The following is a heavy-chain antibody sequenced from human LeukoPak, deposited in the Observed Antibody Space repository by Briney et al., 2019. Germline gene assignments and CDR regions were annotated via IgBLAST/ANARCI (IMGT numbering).Heavy chain of an antibody. V-gene: IGHV1-46*01. CDR3: ARDVRFLDYYYYYYYMDV. D-gene: IGHD3-3*01. CDR1: GYTFTSYY. J-gene: IGHJ6*03. CDR2: INPSGGST. Sequence: ASVKVSCKASGYTFTSYYMHWVRQAPGQGLEWMGIINPSGGSTSYAQKFQGRVTMTRDMSTSTVYMELSSLRSEDTAVYYCARDVRFLDYYYYYYYMDVWGKGTTVTVFS.